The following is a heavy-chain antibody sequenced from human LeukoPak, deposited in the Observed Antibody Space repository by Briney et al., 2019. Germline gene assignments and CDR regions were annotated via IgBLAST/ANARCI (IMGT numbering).Heavy chain of an antibody. J-gene: IGHJ4*02. V-gene: IGHV3-30*02. CDR2: IRYDGSNK. CDR3: AKWVYADKTNDY. Sequence: PGGSLRLSCAASGFTFSSYGMHWVRQAPGKGLEWVAFIRYDGSNKHYADSVKGRFTISRDNSKNTLYLQMNSLRAEDTAVYYCAKWVYADKTNDYWGQGTLVTVSS. D-gene: IGHD2/OR15-2a*01. CDR1: GFTFSSYG.